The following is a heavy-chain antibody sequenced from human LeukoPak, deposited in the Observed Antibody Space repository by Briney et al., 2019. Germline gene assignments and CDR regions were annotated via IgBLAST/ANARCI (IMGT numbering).Heavy chain of an antibody. Sequence: AGGSLRLSCAASGFTFSSYAMSWVRQAPGKGLEWVSVISASGGSAYYADSVKGRFTISRDNSKNTLYLQMNSLRAEDTAIYYCAKASVTAAVRVAFDYWGQGTLVTVSS. D-gene: IGHD6-13*01. CDR1: GFTFSSYA. V-gene: IGHV3-23*01. J-gene: IGHJ4*02. CDR2: ISASGGSA. CDR3: AKASVTAAVRVAFDY.